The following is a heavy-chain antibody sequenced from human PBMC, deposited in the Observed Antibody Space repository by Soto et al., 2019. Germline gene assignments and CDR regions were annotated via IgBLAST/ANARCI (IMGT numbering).Heavy chain of an antibody. CDR3: PRGSTDSYPGSRISDS. CDR1: GLIFGSRA. J-gene: IGHJ4*02. CDR2: ITDTGGDA. Sequence: PGGSLRLSCVASGLIFGSRAMSWVRQAPGEGLQWVATITDTGGDAKYADSVRGRFVISRDNSQTTLYLQMTSLTAEDSAMHFCPRGSTDSYPGSRISDSGGRGTLLAVFS. D-gene: IGHD3-10*01. V-gene: IGHV3-23*01.